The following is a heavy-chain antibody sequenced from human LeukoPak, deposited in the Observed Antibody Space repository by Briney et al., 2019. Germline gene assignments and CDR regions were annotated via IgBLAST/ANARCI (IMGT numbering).Heavy chain of an antibody. Sequence: SETLSLTCTVSGGSISNSNFYWGWIRQPPGKGLEWIGSIYYSGSTYYNPSLKSRVTISVDTSKNQFSLKLSSVTAADTAVYYCARSWQHWWELLPPHMGYFDYWGQGTLVTVSS. J-gene: IGHJ4*02. D-gene: IGHD1-26*01. CDR2: IYYSGST. V-gene: IGHV4-39*07. CDR1: GGSISNSNFY. CDR3: ARSWQHWWELLPPHMGYFDY.